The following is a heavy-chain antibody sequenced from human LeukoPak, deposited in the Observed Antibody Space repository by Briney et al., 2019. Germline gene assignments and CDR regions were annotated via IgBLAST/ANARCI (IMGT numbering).Heavy chain of an antibody. CDR2: IYYSGST. J-gene: IGHJ6*03. CDR3: ARVSGWEPLNYYYYYYMDV. Sequence: SETLSLTCTVSGGSISSYYWSWIRQPPGKGLEWIGYIYYSGSTNYNPSLKSRVTISVDTSKNQFSLKLSSVTAADTAVYYCARVSGWEPLNYYYYYYMDVWGKGTTVTVSS. CDR1: GGSISSYY. D-gene: IGHD1-14*01. V-gene: IGHV4-59*01.